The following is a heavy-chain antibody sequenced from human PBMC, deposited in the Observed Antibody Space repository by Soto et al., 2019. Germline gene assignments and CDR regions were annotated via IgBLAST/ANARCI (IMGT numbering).Heavy chain of an antibody. CDR1: GGSISSSNW. V-gene: IGHV4-4*02. CDR2: IYHSGST. D-gene: IGHD2-15*01. J-gene: IGHJ5*02. CDR3: ARVVVVAALNLFDP. Sequence: QVQLQESGPGLVKPSGTLSLTCAVSGGSISSSNWWSWVRQPPGEGLEWIGEIYHSGSTNYNPSLKSRVTISVDKSKNQFTLKLSSVTAADTAVYYCARVVVVAALNLFDPWGQGTLVTVSS.